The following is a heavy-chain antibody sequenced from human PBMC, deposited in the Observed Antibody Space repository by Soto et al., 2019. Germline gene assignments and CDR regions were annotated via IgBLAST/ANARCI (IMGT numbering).Heavy chain of an antibody. CDR3: ARGEGITMVRGVRFDP. V-gene: IGHV5-51*01. CDR2: IYPGDSDT. CDR1: GYSFTSYW. J-gene: IGHJ5*02. D-gene: IGHD3-10*01. Sequence: KVSCKASGYSFTSYWIGWVRQMPGKGLEWMGIIYPGDSDTRYSPSFQGQVTISADKSISTAYLQWSSLKASDTAMYYCARGEGITMVRGVRFDPWGQGTLVTVSS.